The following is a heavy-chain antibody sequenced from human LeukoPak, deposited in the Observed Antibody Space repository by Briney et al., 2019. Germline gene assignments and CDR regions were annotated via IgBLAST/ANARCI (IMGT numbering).Heavy chain of an antibody. CDR2: ISGSGGST. D-gene: IGHD2-2*01. J-gene: IGHJ3*02. V-gene: IGHV3-23*01. CDR1: GFTFSSYA. Sequence: GGSLRLSCAASGFTFSSYAMSWVRQAPGKGLEWVSAISGSGGSTYYADSVKGRFTISRDNSKNTLYLKMNSLRAEDTAVYYCAKELRIGYCSSTSCLDAFDIWGQGTMVTVSS. CDR3: AKELRIGYCSSTSCLDAFDI.